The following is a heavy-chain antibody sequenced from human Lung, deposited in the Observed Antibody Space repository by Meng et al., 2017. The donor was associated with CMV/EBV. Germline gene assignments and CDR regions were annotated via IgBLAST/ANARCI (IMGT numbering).Heavy chain of an antibody. V-gene: IGHV5-51*01. J-gene: IGHJ5*02. CDR1: GYSFTTFW. CDR2: IHPSDSET. D-gene: IGHD1-26*01. CDR3: ASGAGDL. Sequence: ESXKISCKGSGYSFTTFWINWVRQMPGKGLEWMGAIHPSDSETEYSPSFEGQVTISADKSNSTAHLQWNSLKPSDTAMYYCASGAGDLWGQGTLVTVSS.